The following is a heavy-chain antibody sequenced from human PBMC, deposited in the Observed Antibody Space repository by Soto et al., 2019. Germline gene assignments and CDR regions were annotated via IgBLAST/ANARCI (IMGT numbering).Heavy chain of an antibody. CDR3: ATAGFMVAPDY. CDR1: GGSFSAHF. V-gene: IGHV4-34*01. Sequence: QVQLQQWGAGLLKPSETLSLTCAVYGGSFSAHFWSWIRQPPGKGLEWIGEIYHSGSTNYNPSLKSRVTLSVDTSKNQFSLKLSSVTAADTAVYYCATAGFMVAPDYWGQGTLVTVTS. J-gene: IGHJ4*02. CDR2: IYHSGST. D-gene: IGHD5-12*01.